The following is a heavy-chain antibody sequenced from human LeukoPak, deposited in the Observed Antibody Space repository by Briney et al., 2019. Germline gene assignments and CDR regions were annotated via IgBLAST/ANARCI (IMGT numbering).Heavy chain of an antibody. V-gene: IGHV4-39*07. CDR3: ARTNYFDN. CDR1: GGSISSSSYY. J-gene: IGHJ4*02. CDR2: IYYSGST. Sequence: PSETLSLTCTVSGGSISSSSYYWGWIRQPPGKGLEWIGSIYYSGSTYYNPSLKSRVTISVDTSKNQFSLKLSSVTAADTAMYYCARTNYFDNWGQGILVTVSS.